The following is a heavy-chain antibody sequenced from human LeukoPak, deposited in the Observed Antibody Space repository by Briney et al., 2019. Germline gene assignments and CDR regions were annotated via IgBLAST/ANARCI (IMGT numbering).Heavy chain of an antibody. CDR1: GGSISSGDYY. V-gene: IGHV4-30-4*01. CDR3: ARGKGNSPMYHWFDP. CDR2: IFYSGST. D-gene: IGHD1/OR15-1a*01. J-gene: IGHJ5*02. Sequence: PSETLSLTCTVSGGSISSGDYYWSWIRQPPGKGLEWIGYIFYSGSTYYNPSLKSRVTISVDTSKNQFSLKLSSVTAADTAVYYCARGKGNSPMYHWFDPWGQGTLVTVSS.